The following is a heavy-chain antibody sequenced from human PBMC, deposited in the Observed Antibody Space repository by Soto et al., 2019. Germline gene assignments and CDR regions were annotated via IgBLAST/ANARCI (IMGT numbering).Heavy chain of an antibody. CDR3: ARDPIAEYYYDSSGYPPGRVYFDY. V-gene: IGHV3-30-3*01. Sequence: GGSLRLSCAASGFTFSSYAMHWVRQAPGKGLEWVAVISYDGSNKYYADSVKGRFTISRDNSKNTLYLQMNSLRAEDTAVYYCARDPIAEYYYDSSGYPPGRVYFDYWGQGTLVTVSS. J-gene: IGHJ4*02. D-gene: IGHD3-22*01. CDR1: GFTFSSYA. CDR2: ISYDGSNK.